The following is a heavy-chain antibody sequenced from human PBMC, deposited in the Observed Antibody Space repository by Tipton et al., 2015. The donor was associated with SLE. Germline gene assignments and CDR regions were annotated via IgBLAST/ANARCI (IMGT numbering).Heavy chain of an antibody. J-gene: IGHJ4*02. CDR1: GGSISSHY. Sequence: TLSLTCTVSGGSISSHYWSWIRQPPGKGLEWIGYIYYSGSTNYNPPLKSRVTISVDTSKNQFSLKLSSVTAADTAVYYCAREGSGWYGPRVDYWGQGTLVTVSS. CDR2: IYYSGST. CDR3: AREGSGWYGPRVDY. D-gene: IGHD6-19*01. V-gene: IGHV4-59*11.